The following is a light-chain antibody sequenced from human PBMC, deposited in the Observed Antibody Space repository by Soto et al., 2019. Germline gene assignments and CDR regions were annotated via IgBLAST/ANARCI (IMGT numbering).Light chain of an antibody. J-gene: IGKJ1*01. Sequence: DIQMTQSPSTLSASVGDRVTITCRASQSISSWLAWYQQKPEKAPKLLIYKASSLESGVPSRFSGSGSGTEVTLTISSLQPDDFATYYCQHYNTYPWTFGQGTRVEIK. CDR2: KAS. V-gene: IGKV1-5*03. CDR1: QSISSW. CDR3: QHYNTYPWT.